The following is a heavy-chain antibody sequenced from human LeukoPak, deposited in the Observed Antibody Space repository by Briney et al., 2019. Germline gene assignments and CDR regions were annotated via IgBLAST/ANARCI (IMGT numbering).Heavy chain of an antibody. CDR2: ISSSGNTL. CDR3: AGDQGGLVVGWFHP. V-gene: IGHV3-48*01. CDR1: GFTFSSYS. D-gene: IGHD2-8*02. Sequence: GGSLRLSCAASGFTFSSYSMNWVRQAPGKGLEWVSYISSSGNTLYSGDSEEGRFTICRDTDKNSRYLQMNSLRAEHTAVYYCAGDQGGLVVGWFHPGAQGTLVTVSS. J-gene: IGHJ5*02.